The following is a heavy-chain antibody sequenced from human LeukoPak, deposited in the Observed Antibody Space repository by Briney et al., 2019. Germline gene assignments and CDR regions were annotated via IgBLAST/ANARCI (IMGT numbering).Heavy chain of an antibody. V-gene: IGHV4-34*01. CDR1: GGSFSGDY. CDR3: ARATPLLVRGVMHQYYFDY. D-gene: IGHD3-10*01. J-gene: IGHJ4*02. CDR2: INHSGST. Sequence: SETLSLTCAVYGGSFSGDYWSWIRQPPGKGLEWIGEINHSGSTNYNPSLKSRVTISVDTSKNQFSLKLSSVTAADTAVYYCARATPLLVRGVMHQYYFDYWGQGTLVTVSS.